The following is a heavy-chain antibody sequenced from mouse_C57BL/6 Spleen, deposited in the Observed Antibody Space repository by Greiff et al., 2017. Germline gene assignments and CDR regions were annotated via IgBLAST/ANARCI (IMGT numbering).Heavy chain of an antibody. CDR1: GFNIKNTS. V-gene: IGHV14-3*01. Sequence: VQLQQSVAELVRPGASVKLSCTASGFNIKNTSMHWVKQRPEQGLEWIGRIDPANGNTKYAPKFQGKATIPADTSSNTAYLQLSSLTSEDTAICYCAVGGYDYVFAYWGQGTLVTVSA. CDR3: AVGGYDYVFAY. D-gene: IGHD2-4*01. CDR2: IDPANGNT. J-gene: IGHJ3*01.